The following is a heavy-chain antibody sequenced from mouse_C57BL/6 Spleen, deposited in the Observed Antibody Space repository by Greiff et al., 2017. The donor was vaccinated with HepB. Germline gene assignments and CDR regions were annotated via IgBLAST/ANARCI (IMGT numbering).Heavy chain of an antibody. CDR2: FYPGSGSI. D-gene: IGHD1-1*01. CDR3: ARHPLYYYGSSHWYFDV. Sequence: VQLQQSGAELVKPGASVKLSCKASGYTFTEYTIHWVKQRSGQGLEWIGWFYPGSGSIKYNEKFKDKATLTADKSSSTVYMELSRLTSEDSAVYFCARHPLYYYGSSHWYFDVWGTGTTVTVSS. J-gene: IGHJ1*03. V-gene: IGHV1-62-2*01. CDR1: GYTFTEYT.